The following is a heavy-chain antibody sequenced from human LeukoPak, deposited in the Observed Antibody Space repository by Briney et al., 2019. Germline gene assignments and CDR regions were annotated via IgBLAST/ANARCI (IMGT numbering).Heavy chain of an antibody. CDR3: ARMVRAPYYYGMDV. V-gene: IGHV4-59*08. Sequence: SETLSLTCTVSGGSISSYYWSWIRQPPGKGLEWIGYIYYSGSTNYNPSLKSRVTISVDTSKNQFSLKLSSVTAADTAVYYCARMVRAPYYYGMDVWGQGTTVTVSS. D-gene: IGHD3-10*01. CDR1: GGSISSYY. CDR2: IYYSGST. J-gene: IGHJ6*02.